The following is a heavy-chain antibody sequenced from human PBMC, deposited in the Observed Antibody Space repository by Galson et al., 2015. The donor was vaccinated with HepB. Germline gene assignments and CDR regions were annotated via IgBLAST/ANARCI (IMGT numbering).Heavy chain of an antibody. D-gene: IGHD3-10*01. CDR3: ARESGFGELSVYGMDV. Sequence: SLRLSCAASGFTFSSYAMHWVRQAPGKGLEWVAVISYDGSNKYYADSVKGRFTISRDNSKNTLYLQMNSLRAEDTAVYYCARESGFGELSVYGMDVWGQGTTVTVSS. CDR1: GFTFSSYA. CDR2: ISYDGSNK. J-gene: IGHJ6*02. V-gene: IGHV3-30*04.